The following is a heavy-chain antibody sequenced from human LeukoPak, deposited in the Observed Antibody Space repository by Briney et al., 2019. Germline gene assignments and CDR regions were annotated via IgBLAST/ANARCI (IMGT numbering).Heavy chain of an antibody. CDR3: AKEPVVGAGCNWFDP. D-gene: IGHD1-26*01. CDR2: ISGSGGST. V-gene: IGHV3-23*01. CDR1: GFTFSSYA. J-gene: IGHJ5*02. Sequence: GESLRLSCAASGFTFSSYAMSWVRQAPGKGLEWVSAISGSGGSTYYADSVKGRFTISRDNSKNTLYLQVNSLRAEDTAVYYCAKEPVVGAGCNWFDPWGQGTLVTVSS.